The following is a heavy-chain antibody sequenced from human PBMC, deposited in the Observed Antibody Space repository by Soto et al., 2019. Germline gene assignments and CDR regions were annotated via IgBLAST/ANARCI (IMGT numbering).Heavy chain of an antibody. Sequence: WAAVKVSCKASGGTFSNYAINWVRQAPGQGLEWMGGIIPIFGTANYAQKFQGRVTITADESTSTAYLDLSSLRSEDTAVYYCARPVEMATISRSYLFYWGQGTLVTVSS. CDR1: GGTFSNYA. J-gene: IGHJ4*02. CDR2: IIPIFGTA. V-gene: IGHV1-69*13. CDR3: ARPVEMATISRSYLFY. D-gene: IGHD5-12*01.